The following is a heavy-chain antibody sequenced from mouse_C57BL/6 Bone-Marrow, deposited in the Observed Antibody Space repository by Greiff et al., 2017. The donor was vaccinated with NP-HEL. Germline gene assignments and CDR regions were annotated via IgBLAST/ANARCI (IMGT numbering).Heavy chain of an antibody. CDR2: IYPGDGDT. CDR1: GYAFSSSW. D-gene: IGHD2-5*01. Sequence: QVQLQQSGPELVKPGASVKISCKASGYAFSSSWMNWVKQRPGKGLEWIGRIYPGDGDTNYNGKFKGKATLTADKSSSTAYMQLSSLTSEDSAVYFCARGGEYSNSLAWFAYWGQGTLVTVSA. CDR3: ARGGEYSNSLAWFAY. J-gene: IGHJ3*01. V-gene: IGHV1-82*01.